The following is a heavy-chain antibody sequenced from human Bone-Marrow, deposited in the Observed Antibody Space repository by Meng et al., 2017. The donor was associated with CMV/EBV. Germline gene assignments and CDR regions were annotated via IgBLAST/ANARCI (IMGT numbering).Heavy chain of an antibody. V-gene: IGHV1-18*01. Sequence: ASVKVSCKASGYTFTSYGISWVRQAPGQGLEWMGWISAYNGNTNYTQKLQGRVTMTTDTSTSTAYMELRSLRSDDTAVYYCARDKWELLDLYAFDIWGQGTIVTVSS. CDR1: GYTFTSYG. CDR3: ARDKWELLDLYAFDI. D-gene: IGHD1-26*01. J-gene: IGHJ3*02. CDR2: ISAYNGNT.